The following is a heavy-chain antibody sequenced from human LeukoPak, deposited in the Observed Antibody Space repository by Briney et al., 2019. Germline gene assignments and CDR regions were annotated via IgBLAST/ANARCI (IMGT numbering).Heavy chain of an antibody. CDR2: ISSSSSYI. D-gene: IGHD3-10*01. Sequence: GGSLRLSCAASGFTFSSYSMNWVRQAPGKGLEWVSSISSSSSYIYYADSVKGRFTISRDNAKNSLYLQMNNLRAEDTAVHYCARGGEACDYWGQGTLVTVSS. V-gene: IGHV3-21*01. CDR3: ARGGEACDY. J-gene: IGHJ4*02. CDR1: GFTFSSYS.